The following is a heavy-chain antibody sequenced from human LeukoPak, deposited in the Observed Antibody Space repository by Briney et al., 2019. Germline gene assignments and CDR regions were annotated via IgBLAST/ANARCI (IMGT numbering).Heavy chain of an antibody. V-gene: IGHV4-30-4*07. CDR2: IYFIGSS. D-gene: IGHD7-27*01. Sequence: PSETLSLTCAVSGGSISSGAYSWSWNRQPPGKGLELIGYIYFIGSSYYNPALKSRVTISVDTSKNQFSLKLSSVTAADTAVYYCARLGFHDAFDIWGQGTMVTVSS. CDR1: GGSISSGAYS. CDR3: ARLGFHDAFDI. J-gene: IGHJ3*02.